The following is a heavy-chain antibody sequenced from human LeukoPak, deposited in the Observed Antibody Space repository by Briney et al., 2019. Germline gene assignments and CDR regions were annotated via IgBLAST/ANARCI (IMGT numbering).Heavy chain of an antibody. V-gene: IGHV4-59*01. CDR1: GGSIKSYY. CDR3: ARAETLAAIYFDF. J-gene: IGHJ4*02. D-gene: IGHD6-25*01. Sequence: PSETLSLTCSVSGGSIKSYYWSWIRQPPGKGPEWIGYIFYSGITTYNPSLKSRVTISLDSSKNQFFLRLTSVTAADTAMYYCARAETLAAIYFDFWGQGSLVTVSS. CDR2: IFYSGIT.